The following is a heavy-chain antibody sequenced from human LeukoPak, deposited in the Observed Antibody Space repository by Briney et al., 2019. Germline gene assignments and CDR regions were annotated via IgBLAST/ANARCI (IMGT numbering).Heavy chain of an antibody. Sequence: GGSLRLSCAVSGFTVSGNYMSWVRQAPGKGLEWISLIYSCGTTYYADSVKGRFTISTNKPNNTFYLQKNNLRAADTPAYYCARRPGGYSHRYDYWGQGILVTVSS. J-gene: IGHJ4*02. CDR3: ARRPGGYSHRYDY. CDR2: IYSCGTT. V-gene: IGHV3-53*01. D-gene: IGHD4-23*01. CDR1: GFTVSGNY.